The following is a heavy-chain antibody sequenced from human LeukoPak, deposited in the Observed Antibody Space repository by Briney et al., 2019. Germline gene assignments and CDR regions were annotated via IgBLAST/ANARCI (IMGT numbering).Heavy chain of an antibody. V-gene: IGHV3-30*04. Sequence: GGSLRLSCAASGFTFAGYTMHWVRQAPGKGLEWAALITYDGSTKYYADSVKGRFTISRDNSKNRLYLQMDSLRGEDTAVYYCAKDRSWHGLEYWGQGALVTVSS. CDR1: GFTFAGYT. D-gene: IGHD3-16*02. CDR3: AKDRSWHGLEY. J-gene: IGHJ4*02. CDR2: ITYDGSTK.